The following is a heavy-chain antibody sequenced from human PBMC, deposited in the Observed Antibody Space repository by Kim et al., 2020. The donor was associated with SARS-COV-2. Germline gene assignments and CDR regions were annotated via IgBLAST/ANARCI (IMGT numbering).Heavy chain of an antibody. V-gene: IGHV1-46*01. CDR3: AREPRDYTGSYRHNWFDP. CDR2: IDPTGGGT. CDR1: GYTFTSYY. D-gene: IGHD1-26*01. Sequence: ASVKVSCKASGYTFTSYYIHWVRQAPGQGFEWMGIIDPTGGGTSYAQKFQGRVTMTRDTSTSTVDMELSSLRSEDTAVYYCAREPRDYTGSYRHNWFDPWGQGTLVTVSS. J-gene: IGHJ5*02.